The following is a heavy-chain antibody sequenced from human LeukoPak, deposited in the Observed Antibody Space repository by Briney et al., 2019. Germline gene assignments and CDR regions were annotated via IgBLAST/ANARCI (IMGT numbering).Heavy chain of an antibody. V-gene: IGHV3-21*01. Sequence: GGSLRLSCAASGFTFSHYTMNWVRQAQGKGLEWVASISSNSNYVHYVDSVKGRFTISRDNARNSMSLQMGRLRVEDTAVYYGASSGAGWSLDYWGQGTLVTV. J-gene: IGHJ4*02. CDR2: ISSNSNYV. CDR3: ASSGAGWSLDY. CDR1: GFTFSHYT. D-gene: IGHD6-19*01.